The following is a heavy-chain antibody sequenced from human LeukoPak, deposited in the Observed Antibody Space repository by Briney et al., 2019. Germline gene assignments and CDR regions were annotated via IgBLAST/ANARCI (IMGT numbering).Heavy chain of an antibody. V-gene: IGHV1-69*13. CDR1: GGTFSSYA. J-gene: IGHJ6*04. CDR3: ARDNAPHSGYDTPTDYGMDV. Sequence: GASVKVSCKASGGTFSSYAISWVRQAPGQGLEWMGGIIPIFGTANYAQKFQGRVTITADESTSTAYMELSSLRSEDTAVYYCARDNAPHSGYDTPTDYGMDVWGKGTTVTVSS. D-gene: IGHD5-12*01. CDR2: IIPIFGTA.